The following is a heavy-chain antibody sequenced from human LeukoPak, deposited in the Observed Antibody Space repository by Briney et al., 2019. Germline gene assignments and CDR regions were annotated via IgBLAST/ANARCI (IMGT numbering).Heavy chain of an antibody. CDR3: ARYGSGSYGWFDP. V-gene: IGHV3-21*01. CDR2: ILSISSYI. Sequence: GGSLRLSCAPSGFTFSIYSMNWVRQAPGEGLEWVSSILSISSYIYYADSVKGSFTISRDNAKNSLYLQMNSLRAEDTAVYYCARYGSGSYGWFDPWGQGTLVTVSS. J-gene: IGHJ5*02. CDR1: GFTFSIYS. D-gene: IGHD3-10*01.